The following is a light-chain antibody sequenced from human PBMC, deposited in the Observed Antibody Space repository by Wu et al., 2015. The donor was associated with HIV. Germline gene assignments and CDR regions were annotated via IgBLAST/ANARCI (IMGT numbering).Light chain of an antibody. CDR3: QQRSDWPPLT. J-gene: IGKJ4*01. CDR1: PPVSTSH. CDR2: GTY. Sequence: EVVLTQSPVTLALSPGERATLSCRASPPVSTSHLAWYQQKSGQPPRLLIYGTYSRTSGIPDRFSGSGSGTDFTLIISSLEPEDFATYYCQQRSDWPPLTFGGGTKVEIK. V-gene: IGKV3D-20*02.